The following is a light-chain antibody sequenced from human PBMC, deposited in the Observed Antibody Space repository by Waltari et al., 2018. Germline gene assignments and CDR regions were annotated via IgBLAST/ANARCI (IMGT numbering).Light chain of an antibody. J-gene: IGKJ4*01. CDR2: DAS. CDR1: QSLDTY. Sequence: DIILTQSPGTLSLSPGERATLSCRASQSLDTYLAWYQQKPGQAPTLIIYDASKRAAGAPARFSGGGSGTDFTLTITTLESEDSAVYYCQQRSFRPLTFGGGTRLEIK. CDR3: QQRSFRPLT. V-gene: IGKV3-11*01.